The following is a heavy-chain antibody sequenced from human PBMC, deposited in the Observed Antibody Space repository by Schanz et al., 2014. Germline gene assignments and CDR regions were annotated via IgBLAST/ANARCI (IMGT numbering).Heavy chain of an antibody. V-gene: IGHV3-7*01. CDR3: AREVGGSFGQHY. J-gene: IGHJ4*02. Sequence: EVQLVESGGGLAQPGGSLRLSCAASGFTFSAYWMTWVRQAPGKGLDWVGIIKPDGSEKFYVDSVKGRFTISRDNAKNLMYLNLNSLRAEDTAVDYCAREVGGSFGQHYWGQGALVTVSS. D-gene: IGHD1-26*01. CDR1: GFTFSAYW. CDR2: IKPDGSEK.